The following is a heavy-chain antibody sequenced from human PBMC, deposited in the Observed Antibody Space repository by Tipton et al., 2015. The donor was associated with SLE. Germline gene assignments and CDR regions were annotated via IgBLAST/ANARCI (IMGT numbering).Heavy chain of an antibody. V-gene: IGHV4-61*09. CDR1: GGSISSGSYY. Sequence: TLSLTCTVSGGSISSGSYYWNWIRQPAGKGLEWIGYIYTSGSTNYNPSLKSRVTISIDTSKNQFSLKLSSVTAADTAVYYCARALQNYFDYWGQGTLVAVS. CDR3: ARALQNYFDY. CDR2: IYTSGST. J-gene: IGHJ4*02.